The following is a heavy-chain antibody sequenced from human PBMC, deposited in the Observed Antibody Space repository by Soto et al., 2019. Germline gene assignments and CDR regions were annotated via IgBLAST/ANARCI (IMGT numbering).Heavy chain of an antibody. CDR3: ARDRGKNHYNGLDV. Sequence: VASVKVSCKPSGYTFTGYYIRWVRQALGQGLEWMGWINPNSGGTNYAQKFQGWVTMTRDTSISTVYMELSRLRSDDTAVYYCARDRGKNHYNGLDVWGQGTTVTVSS. CDR2: INPNSGGT. V-gene: IGHV1-2*04. CDR1: GYTFTGYY. D-gene: IGHD6-25*01. J-gene: IGHJ6*02.